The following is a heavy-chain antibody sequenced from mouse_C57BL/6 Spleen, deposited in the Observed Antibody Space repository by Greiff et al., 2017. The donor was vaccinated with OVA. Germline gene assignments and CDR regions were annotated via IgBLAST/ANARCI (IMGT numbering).Heavy chain of an antibody. V-gene: IGHV1-64*01. Sequence: QVQLQQPGAELVKPGASVKLSCKASGYTFTSYWMHWVKQRPGQGLEWIGMIHPNSGSTNYNEKFKSKATLTVDKSSSTAYMQLSSLTSEDSAVYYCARSLITPEVEASYRGHGTTLTVSS. D-gene: IGHD1-1*01. J-gene: IGHJ2*01. CDR1: GYTFTSYW. CDR3: ARSLITPEVEASY. CDR2: IHPNSGST.